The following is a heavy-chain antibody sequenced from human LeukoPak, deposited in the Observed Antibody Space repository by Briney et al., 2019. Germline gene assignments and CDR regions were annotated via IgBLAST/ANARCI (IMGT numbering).Heavy chain of an antibody. D-gene: IGHD6-13*01. V-gene: IGHV1-18*01. J-gene: IGHJ6*02. Sequence: ASVKVSCKASGYTFTSYGVSWVRQAPGQGLEWMGWISAYNGNTNYAQKLQGRVTMTTDTSTSTAYMELRSLRSDDTAVYYCARAGIAAAVRDYYYYYGMDVWGQGTTVTVSS. CDR3: ARAGIAAAVRDYYYYYGMDV. CDR1: GYTFTSYG. CDR2: ISAYNGNT.